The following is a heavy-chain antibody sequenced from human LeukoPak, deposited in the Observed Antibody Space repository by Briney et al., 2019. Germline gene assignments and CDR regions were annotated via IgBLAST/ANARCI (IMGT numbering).Heavy chain of an antibody. CDR1: GFTFSSYA. CDR3: ARGRGYSYGSNDY. CDR2: ISGSGGST. D-gene: IGHD5-18*01. J-gene: IGHJ4*02. V-gene: IGHV3-23*01. Sequence: GGSLRLSCAASGFTFSSYAMSWVRQAPGKGLEWVSAISGSGGSTYDADSVKGRSTISRDNSKNTLYLQMNSLRAEDTAVYYCARGRGYSYGSNDYWGQGTLVTVSS.